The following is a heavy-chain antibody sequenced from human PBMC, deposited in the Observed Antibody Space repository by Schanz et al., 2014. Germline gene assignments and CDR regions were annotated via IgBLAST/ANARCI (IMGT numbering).Heavy chain of an antibody. J-gene: IGHJ5*02. CDR2: VSRSTPDI. D-gene: IGHD3-9*01. CDR1: GFTFSAYY. V-gene: IGHV3-11*05. Sequence: PGGSLRLSCAASGFTFSAYYMNWVRQAPGKGLEWVSYVSRSTPDIYYADSVKGRFTMSRDNAKNSLYLEMNSLRAEDTAVYYCAKAADWPVTRFDPWGQGTLVTVSS. CDR3: AKAADWPVTRFDP.